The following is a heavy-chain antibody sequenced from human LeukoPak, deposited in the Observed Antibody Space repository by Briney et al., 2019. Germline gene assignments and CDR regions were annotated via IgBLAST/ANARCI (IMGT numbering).Heavy chain of an antibody. CDR2: INHSRST. CDR3: ATYLFRGPTHYFDS. D-gene: IGHD3-10*01. J-gene: IGHJ4*02. V-gene: IGHV4-34*01. Sequence: SETLSLTCAVYGGSFSGYYWSWIRQPPGKGLEWIGEINHSRSTNYNPSLKSRVTISVDTSKNQFSLKLSSVTAADTAMYYCATYLFRGPTHYFDSWGQGILVTVSS. CDR1: GGSFSGYY.